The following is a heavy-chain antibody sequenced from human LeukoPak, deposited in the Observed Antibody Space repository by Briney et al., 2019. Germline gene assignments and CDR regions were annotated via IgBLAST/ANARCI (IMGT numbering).Heavy chain of an antibody. V-gene: IGHV3-7*01. D-gene: IGHD2-2*01. CDR1: GFTFSSYW. CDR2: IKEDGIEK. CDR3: ARDSIFMAEGY. J-gene: IGHJ4*02. Sequence: GGSLRLSCAASGFTFSSYWMSWVRQAPGKGLEWAANIKEDGIEKYYVDSVKGRFTISRDNAKNSLYLQMNSLRAEDTAVYYCARDSIFMAEGYWGQGTLVTVSS.